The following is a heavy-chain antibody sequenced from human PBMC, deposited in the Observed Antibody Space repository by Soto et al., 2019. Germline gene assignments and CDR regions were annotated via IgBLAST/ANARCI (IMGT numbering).Heavy chain of an antibody. V-gene: IGHV3-33*01. J-gene: IGHJ3*02. D-gene: IGHD3-22*01. Sequence: QVQLVESGGGVVQPGRSLRLSCAASGFTFSSYGMHWVRQAPGKGLEWVAVIWYDGSNKYYADSVKGRFTISRDNSKNTLYLQMNSLRAEDTAVYYCARAMIVVVPDAFDIWGQGTMVTVSS. CDR3: ARAMIVVVPDAFDI. CDR1: GFTFSSYG. CDR2: IWYDGSNK.